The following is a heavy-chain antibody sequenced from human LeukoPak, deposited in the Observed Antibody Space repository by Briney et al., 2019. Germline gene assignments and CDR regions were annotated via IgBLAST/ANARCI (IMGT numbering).Heavy chain of an antibody. Sequence: GGSLRPSCAASGFTFSSYAMHWVRQAPGKGLEWVAVISYDGSNKYYADSVKGRFTISRDNSKNTLYLQMNSLRAEDTAVHYCARDLSYYYDNAYYLMAYWGQGTLVTVSS. CDR2: ISYDGSNK. CDR3: ARDLSYYYDNAYYLMAY. J-gene: IGHJ4*02. D-gene: IGHD3-22*01. CDR1: GFTFSSYA. V-gene: IGHV3-30-3*01.